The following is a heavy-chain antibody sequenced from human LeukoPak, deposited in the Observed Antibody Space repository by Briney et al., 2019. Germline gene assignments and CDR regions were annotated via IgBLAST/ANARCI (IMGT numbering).Heavy chain of an antibody. CDR2: INPSGGST. Sequence: ASVKVSCKASGYTFTSYYMHWVRQAPGQGLEWRGIINPSGGSTSYAQKFQGRVTMTRDMSTSTVYMELSSLRSEDTAVYYCARVTGTQNWFDPWGQGTLVTVSS. V-gene: IGHV1-46*01. J-gene: IGHJ5*02. CDR1: GYTFTSYY. D-gene: IGHD1-1*01. CDR3: ARVTGTQNWFDP.